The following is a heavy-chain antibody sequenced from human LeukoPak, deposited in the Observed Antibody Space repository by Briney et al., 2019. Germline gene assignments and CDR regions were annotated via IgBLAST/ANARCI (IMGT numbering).Heavy chain of an antibody. V-gene: IGHV4-59*08. CDR3: ARVTWSYYDSSGYIFDY. CDR1: GGSISSYY. D-gene: IGHD3-22*01. Sequence: SETLSLTCTVSGGSISSYYWSWIRQPPGKGLEWIGYIYYSGSTNYNPSLKSRVTMSVDTSKNQFSLKLSSVTAADTAVYYCARVTWSYYDSSGYIFDYWGQGTLVTVSS. J-gene: IGHJ4*02. CDR2: IYYSGST.